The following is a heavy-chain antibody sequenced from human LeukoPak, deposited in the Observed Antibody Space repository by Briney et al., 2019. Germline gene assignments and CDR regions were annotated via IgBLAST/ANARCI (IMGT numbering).Heavy chain of an antibody. J-gene: IGHJ4*02. Sequence: GGSLRLSCAASGFTFSSYWMSWVRQAPGKGLEWVANIKQDGSEKYYVDSVKGRFTISRDNAKNSLYLQMNSLRAEDTAVYYCARGRAYYDFWSGYYPDYWGQGTLVTASS. CDR3: ARGRAYYDFWSGYYPDY. CDR2: IKQDGSEK. CDR1: GFTFSSYW. D-gene: IGHD3-3*01. V-gene: IGHV3-7*01.